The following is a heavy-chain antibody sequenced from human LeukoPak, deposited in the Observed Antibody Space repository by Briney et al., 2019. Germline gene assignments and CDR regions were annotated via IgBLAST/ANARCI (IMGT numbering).Heavy chain of an antibody. Sequence: SETLSLTCTVSGGSLSPYYWTWIRQSPGKGLEWIGYVYSTGTTNYNPSLRSRVTISVDTSKNQFSLNLSSVTAADTAVYYCAQEGVAMVRGVLFDYWGQGTLVTVSS. J-gene: IGHJ4*02. CDR1: GGSLSPYY. D-gene: IGHD3-10*01. V-gene: IGHV4-4*08. CDR3: AQEGVAMVRGVLFDY. CDR2: VYSTGTT.